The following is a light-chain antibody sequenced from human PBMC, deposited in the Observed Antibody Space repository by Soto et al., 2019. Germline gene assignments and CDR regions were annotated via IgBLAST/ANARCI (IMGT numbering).Light chain of an antibody. CDR3: WSYVGSVV. Sequence: QSALTQPASVSGSPGQSITISCTGTSSDVGSYNLVSWYQQHPGKAPKLMIYEGSKRPSGVSNRFSGSKSGNTASLTISGLQAEDEGDYYCWSYVGSVVLGGGTKLTV. CDR1: SSDVGSYNL. V-gene: IGLV2-23*01. J-gene: IGLJ2*01. CDR2: EGS.